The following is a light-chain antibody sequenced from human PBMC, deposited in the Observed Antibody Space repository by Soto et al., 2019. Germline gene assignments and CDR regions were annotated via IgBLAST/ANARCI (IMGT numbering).Light chain of an antibody. CDR1: QSVSSY. V-gene: IGKV3-11*01. Sequence: EIVLTQSPGPLSLSPGERATLSCRASQSVSSYLAWYQQRPGQAPRLLIYDASNRATGVPARFSGSGSGTDVTLTISSLEPEEFAVYYCQQRSSWPPTSGQGTRLEI. CDR3: QQRSSWPPT. J-gene: IGKJ5*01. CDR2: DAS.